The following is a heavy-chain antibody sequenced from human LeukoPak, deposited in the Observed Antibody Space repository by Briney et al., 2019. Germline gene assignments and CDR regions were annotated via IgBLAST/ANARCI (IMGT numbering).Heavy chain of an antibody. Sequence: SGGSLRLSCVASGFTFSDYAMNWVRQAPGKGLVWVSRIASDGSSTTYADSVKGRFSISRDNAKNTLYLQMNSLRVEDTAVYYCARGRPHGNDYWGQGTLVTVSS. V-gene: IGHV3-74*01. CDR2: IASDGSST. D-gene: IGHD4-23*01. CDR1: GFTFSDYA. J-gene: IGHJ4*02. CDR3: ARGRPHGNDY.